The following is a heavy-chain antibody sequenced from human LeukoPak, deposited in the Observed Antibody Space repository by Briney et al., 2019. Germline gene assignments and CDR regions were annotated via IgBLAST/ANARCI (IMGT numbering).Heavy chain of an antibody. V-gene: IGHV4-59*12. Sequence: PSETLSLTCTVSGGSISSYYWSWIRQPPGKGLEWIGYIYYSGSTNYNPSLKSRVTISVDTSKNQFSLKLSSVTAADTAVYYCARDTAFGYSSSWYAYWGQGTLVTVSS. J-gene: IGHJ4*02. CDR3: ARDTAFGYSSSWYAY. D-gene: IGHD6-13*01. CDR2: IYYSGST. CDR1: GGSISSYY.